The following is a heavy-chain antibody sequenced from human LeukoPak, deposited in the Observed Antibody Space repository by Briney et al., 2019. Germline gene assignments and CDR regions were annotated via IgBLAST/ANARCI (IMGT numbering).Heavy chain of an antibody. J-gene: IGHJ6*03. D-gene: IGHD6-13*01. CDR2: ISSSSSYI. V-gene: IGHV3-21*01. CDR3: ARAAIAAARIYYYMDV. Sequence: PGGSLRLSCAASGFTFSSYSMNWVRQAPGKGLGWVSSISSSSSYIYYADSVKGRFTISRDNAENSLYLQMNSLRAEDTAVYYCARAAIAAARIYYYMDVWGKGTTVTVSS. CDR1: GFTFSSYS.